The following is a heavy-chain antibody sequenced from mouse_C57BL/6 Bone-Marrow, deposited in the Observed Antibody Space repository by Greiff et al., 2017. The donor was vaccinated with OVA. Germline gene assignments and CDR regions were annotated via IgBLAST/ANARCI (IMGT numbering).Heavy chain of an antibody. D-gene: IGHD1-1*01. CDR3: ALITTVAPFAY. J-gene: IGHJ3*01. Sequence: QVQLQQPGAELVMPGASVKLSCKASGYTFTSYWMHWVKQRPGQGLEWIGEIDPSDSYTNYNQKFKGKSTLTVDKSYSTAYMQLSSLTSEDSAVYSCALITTVAPFAYWGQGTLVTVSA. V-gene: IGHV1-69*01. CDR1: GYTFTSYW. CDR2: IDPSDSYT.